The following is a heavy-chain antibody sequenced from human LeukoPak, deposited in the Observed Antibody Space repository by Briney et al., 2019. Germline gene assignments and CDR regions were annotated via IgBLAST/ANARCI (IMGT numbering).Heavy chain of an antibody. V-gene: IGHV1-69*04. J-gene: IGHJ4*02. D-gene: IGHD5-24*01. CDR3: ATEVTATSPFDY. CDR2: IIPILGIT. Sequence: SVKVSCKASGYTFNSYAFSWVRQAPGQGLEWMGRIIPILGITNYAQKFQGRVTITADTSTSTAYLELSSLRSEDTAIYYCATEVTATSPFDYWGQGTLVTVYS. CDR1: GYTFNSYA.